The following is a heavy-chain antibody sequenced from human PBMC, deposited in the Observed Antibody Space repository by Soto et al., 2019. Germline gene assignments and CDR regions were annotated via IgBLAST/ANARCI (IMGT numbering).Heavy chain of an antibody. CDR2: ISAHNGNT. J-gene: IGHJ4*02. CDR3: ARGRYGGY. V-gene: IGHV1-18*01. Sequence: QVHLVQSGAEVKKPGASVKVSCKASGYTFTSYGITWVRQAPGQGLEWMGWISAHNGNTDYAQKRQGRVIVTRDTSTSTTYMELRSLISDDTAVYHCARGRYGGYWGQGALVTVSS. D-gene: IGHD3-10*01. CDR1: GYTFTSYG.